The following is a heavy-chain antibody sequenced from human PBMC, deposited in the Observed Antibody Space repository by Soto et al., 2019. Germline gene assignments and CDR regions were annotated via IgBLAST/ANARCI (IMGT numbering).Heavy chain of an antibody. Sequence: TGGSLRVSCAASGFTFGTYGMHWVRQSPGKGLEWVAGIWYDGSVKTYADSVKGRFSISRDNSQNTVYLQMNTLRAGDTAVYYCARADCGGQCPCDYWGQGTLVTVSS. D-gene: IGHD2-21*01. CDR3: ARADCGGQCPCDY. CDR2: IWYDGSVK. V-gene: IGHV3-33*01. J-gene: IGHJ4*02. CDR1: GFTFGTYG.